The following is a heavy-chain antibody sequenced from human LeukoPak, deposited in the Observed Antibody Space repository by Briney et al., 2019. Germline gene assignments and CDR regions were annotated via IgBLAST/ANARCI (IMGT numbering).Heavy chain of an antibody. CDR1: GFTFSSYA. J-gene: IGHJ4*02. CDR3: AKGKVPFTRLDY. D-gene: IGHD3-10*01. Sequence: GGSLRLSCAASGFTFSSYAMSWVRQAPGKGLEWVSAISGSGGSTYYADSVKGRFTISRDNSKNTLYLQMNSPRAEDTAVYYCAKGKVPFTRLDYWGQGTLVTVSS. CDR2: ISGSGGST. V-gene: IGHV3-23*01.